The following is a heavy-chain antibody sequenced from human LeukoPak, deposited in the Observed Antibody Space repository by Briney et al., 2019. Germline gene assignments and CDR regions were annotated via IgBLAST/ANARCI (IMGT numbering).Heavy chain of an antibody. J-gene: IGHJ5*02. CDR1: GYSISSGYY. CDR2: IYTSGST. CDR3: ARSYCSGGSCLNWFDP. Sequence: SETLSLTCAVSGYSISSGYYWGWIRQPAGKGLEWIGRIYTSGSTNYNPSLKSRVTMSVDTSKNQFSLKLTSVTAADTAVYYCARSYCSGGSCLNWFDPWGLGTLVTVSS. V-gene: IGHV4-4*07. D-gene: IGHD2-15*01.